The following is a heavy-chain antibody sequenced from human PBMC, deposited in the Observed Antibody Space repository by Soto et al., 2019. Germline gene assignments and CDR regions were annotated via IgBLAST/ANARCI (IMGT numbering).Heavy chain of an antibody. D-gene: IGHD3-16*02. J-gene: IGHJ6*02. V-gene: IGHV3-23*01. CDR1: GFTFSIYD. Sequence: GGSLRLSCVASGFTFSIYDMHWVRQAPGKGLEWVSAISGSGGSTYYADSVKGRFTIYRDNSKNTLYLQMNSLRAEETAVYYCEKDEIVDPQSYYHYGMDVWGQGNTVTVSS. CDR2: ISGSGGST. CDR3: EKDEIVDPQSYYHYGMDV.